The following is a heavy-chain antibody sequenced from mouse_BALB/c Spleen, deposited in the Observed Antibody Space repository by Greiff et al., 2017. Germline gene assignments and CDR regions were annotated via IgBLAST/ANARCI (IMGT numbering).Heavy chain of an antibody. J-gene: IGHJ4*01. Sequence: VKLMESGAELARPGASVKMSCKASGFTFTSYTMYWVKQRPGQGLEWIGYINPSSGYTNYNQKFKDKATLTADKSSSTAYMQLSSLTSEDSAVYYCARTGGTRYGMDYWGQGTSVTVSS. CDR1: GFTFTSYT. CDR2: INPSSGYT. CDR3: ARTGGTRYGMDY. D-gene: IGHD3-1*01. V-gene: IGHV1-4*01.